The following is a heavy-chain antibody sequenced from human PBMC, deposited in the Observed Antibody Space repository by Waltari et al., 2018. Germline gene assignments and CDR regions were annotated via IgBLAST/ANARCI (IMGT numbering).Heavy chain of an antibody. CDR2: IYYSGST. CDR1: GGSISSYY. Sequence: QVQLQESGPGLVMPSETLSLTCTVSGGSISSYYWSWIRQPPGQGLEWIGYIYYSGSTNYTPSLKSRVTISVDTSKNQFSLKLSSVTAADTAVYYCARNPDEDGYNLAFDYWGQGTLVTVSS. CDR3: ARNPDEDGYNLAFDY. J-gene: IGHJ4*02. V-gene: IGHV4-59*01. D-gene: IGHD5-12*01.